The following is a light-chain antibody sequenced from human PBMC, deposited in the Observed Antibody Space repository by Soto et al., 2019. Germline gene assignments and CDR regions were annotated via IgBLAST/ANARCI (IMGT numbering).Light chain of an antibody. J-gene: IGKJ4*01. CDR1: HNIVNY. CDR2: ATS. V-gene: IGKV1-39*01. Sequence: DIQMTQSPSSMSASVGDRLTITCRASHNIVNYLNWYQRKPGKAPRLLIYATSSLQSGVPSRFSGSGSGTNFTLTISSLQPEDFATFYCQQSYSVPLTFGGGTKVDI. CDR3: QQSYSVPLT.